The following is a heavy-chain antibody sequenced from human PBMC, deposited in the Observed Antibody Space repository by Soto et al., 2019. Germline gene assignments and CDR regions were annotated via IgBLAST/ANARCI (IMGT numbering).Heavy chain of an antibody. CDR2: IDPSDSYT. Sequence: PGESLTISCKGSGYSFTSYWISWVRQMPGKGLEWMGRIDPSDSYTNYSPSFQGHVTISADKSISTAYLQWSSLKASDTAMYYCARRNYYYDSSGYYSYYYYGMDVWGQGTTVTVSS. CDR3: ARRNYYYDSSGYYSYYYYGMDV. J-gene: IGHJ6*02. V-gene: IGHV5-10-1*01. D-gene: IGHD3-22*01. CDR1: GYSFTSYW.